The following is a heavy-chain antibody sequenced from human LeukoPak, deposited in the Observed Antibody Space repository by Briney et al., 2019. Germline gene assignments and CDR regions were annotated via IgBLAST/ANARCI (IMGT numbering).Heavy chain of an antibody. CDR3: ARDNHSGSWSWFDP. D-gene: IGHD6-13*01. Sequence: ASVTVSCKASGYTFTNYGISWVRQAPGQGPEWMGWISAYSGHTNYAQKLQGRVTMTTDTSTSTAYMELRSLRSDDTAVYYCARDNHSGSWSWFDPWGQGTLVSVSS. V-gene: IGHV1-18*01. CDR2: ISAYSGHT. CDR1: GYTFTNYG. J-gene: IGHJ5*02.